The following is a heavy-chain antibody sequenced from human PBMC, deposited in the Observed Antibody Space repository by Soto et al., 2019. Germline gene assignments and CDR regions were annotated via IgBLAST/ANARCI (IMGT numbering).Heavy chain of an antibody. CDR1: GGSISSLTHC. Sequence: QLQLQESGPGLVKPSETLSLTCAVSGGSISSLTHCWAWIRQPPGKGLEWIGSMYYSGSTYYNPYLTRRVARSVDTSKSQFSLKVSSVTAADKAVYYGARHDRILSWFDPWGQGTLVTVAS. D-gene: IGHD2-15*01. CDR2: MYYSGST. J-gene: IGHJ5*02. CDR3: ARHDRILSWFDP. V-gene: IGHV4-39*01.